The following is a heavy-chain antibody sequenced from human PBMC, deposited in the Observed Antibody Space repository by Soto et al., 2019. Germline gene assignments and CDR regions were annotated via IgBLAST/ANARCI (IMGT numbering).Heavy chain of an antibody. Sequence: VQLLESGGGLVQPGGSLRLSCVGSGFFFSSYTMTWVRQAPGKGLEWVSSFSATSENTYYADSVRGRFTISRDNSKNTLFLQMNSLTAEDTAMYYCAKARDQQWVRLPFDYWGQGILVIVYS. V-gene: IGHV3-23*01. CDR3: AKARDQQWVRLPFDY. CDR1: GFFFSSYT. J-gene: IGHJ4*02. D-gene: IGHD6-19*01. CDR2: FSATSENT.